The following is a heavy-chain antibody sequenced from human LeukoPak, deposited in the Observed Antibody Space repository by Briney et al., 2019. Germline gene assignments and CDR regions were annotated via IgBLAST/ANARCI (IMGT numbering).Heavy chain of an antibody. V-gene: IGHV3-21*01. CDR1: GFTFSIYS. J-gene: IGHJ6*02. CDR3: ARDPAARSGNYSYHGMDV. CDR2: TSSISAYI. Sequence: PGASLRLSCAASGFTFSIYSMNWVRQAPGKGLEWVSSTSSISAYIYYADSVKGRFTISRDNARNSVYLQINSLRAEDRAVYYCARDPAARSGNYSYHGMDVWGLGTTVTVSS. D-gene: IGHD1-26*01.